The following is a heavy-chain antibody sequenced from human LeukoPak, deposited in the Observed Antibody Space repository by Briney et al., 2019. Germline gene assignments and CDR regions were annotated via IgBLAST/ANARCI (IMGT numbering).Heavy chain of an antibody. CDR1: GGSISSGGYY. D-gene: IGHD5-24*01. J-gene: IGHJ3*02. CDR3: ARGFGDGYNYKGAFDI. CDR2: IYYSGST. V-gene: IGHV4-31*03. Sequence: PSETLSLTCTVSGGSISSGGYYRSWIRQHPGKGLEWIGYIYYSGSTYYNPSLKSRVTISVDTSKNQFSLKLSSVTAADTAVYYCARGFGDGYNYKGAFDIWGQGTMVTVSS.